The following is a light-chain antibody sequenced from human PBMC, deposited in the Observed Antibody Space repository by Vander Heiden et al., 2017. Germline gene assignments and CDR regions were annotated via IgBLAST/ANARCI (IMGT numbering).Light chain of an antibody. CDR1: ELGDKY. Sequence: SFELTPTPPVSVSPGKTASLPRAGSELGDKYACWYQQKPGQSPVLVIYQDSKRPSGIPERFSGSNSGNTATLTISGTQAMDEADYYCQAWDSSTAVFGGGTKLTVL. CDR3: QAWDSSTAV. J-gene: IGLJ3*02. CDR2: QDS. V-gene: IGLV3-1*01.